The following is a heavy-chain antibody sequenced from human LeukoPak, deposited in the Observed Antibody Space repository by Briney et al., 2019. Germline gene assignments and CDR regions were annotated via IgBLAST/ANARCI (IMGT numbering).Heavy chain of an antibody. V-gene: IGHV3-23*01. Sequence: GESLRLSCAGSGFDFSRFAMNWVRQAPGKGLEWVSGITAGSGVIVYAESVKGRFSIYRDNSKNALYLYMSSLRVEDTAVYYCAKDLTPDGKWEIDYWGQGTLVTVSS. J-gene: IGHJ4*02. CDR2: ITAGSGVI. CDR3: AKDLTPDGKWEIDY. CDR1: GFDFSRFA. D-gene: IGHD1-26*01.